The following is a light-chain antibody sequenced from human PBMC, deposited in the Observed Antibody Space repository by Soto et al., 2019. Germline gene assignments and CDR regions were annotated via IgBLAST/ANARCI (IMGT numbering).Light chain of an antibody. CDR3: QSYDYSLSGFWV. V-gene: IGLV1-40*01. CDR2: GNN. Sequence: QSALTQPPSVSGAPGQGVTISCTGSSSNIGAGYDVHWYQHLPGTAPRLLIYGNNNRPSGVPDRFSGSRSGTSASLAITGLQAEDEADYYCQSYDYSLSGFWVFGGGTQLTVL. J-gene: IGLJ3*02. CDR1: SSNIGAGYD.